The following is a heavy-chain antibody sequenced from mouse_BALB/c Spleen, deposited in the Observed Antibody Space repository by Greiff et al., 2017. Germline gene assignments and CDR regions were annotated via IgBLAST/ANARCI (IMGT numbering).Heavy chain of an antibody. CDR3: ARWTARANYAMDY. CDR1: GYTFTDYY. Sequence: LVESGAELARPGASVKLSCKASGYTFTDYYINWVKQRTGQGLEWIGEIYPGSGNTYYNEKFKGKATLTADKSSSTAYMQLSSLTSEDSAVYFCARWTARANYAMDYWGQGTSVTVSS. V-gene: IGHV1-77*01. J-gene: IGHJ4*01. D-gene: IGHD3-2*01. CDR2: IYPGSGNT.